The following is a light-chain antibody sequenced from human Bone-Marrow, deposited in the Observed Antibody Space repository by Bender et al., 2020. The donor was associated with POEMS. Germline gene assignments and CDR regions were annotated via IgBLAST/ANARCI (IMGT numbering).Light chain of an antibody. CDR1: SSDIGGYKH. J-gene: IGLJ3*02. CDR2: DVT. V-gene: IGLV2-14*03. CDR3: YSFTTNNTRV. Sequence: QSALTQPASVSGSPGQSITISCTGTSSDIGGYKHVSWYQQHPGKAPKLMIYDVTIRPSGVFNRFSGSKSGNTASLTISGIQDEDEADYYCYSFTTNNTRVFGAGTKLTVL.